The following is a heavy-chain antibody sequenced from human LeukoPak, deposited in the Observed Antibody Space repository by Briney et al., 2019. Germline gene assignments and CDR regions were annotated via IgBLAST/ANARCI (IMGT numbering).Heavy chain of an antibody. CDR1: GGSFSGYY. D-gene: IGHD2-15*01. CDR3: ARGDIVVVVAAKDYYYYMDV. V-gene: IGHV4-34*01. J-gene: IGHJ6*03. Sequence: SETLSLTRALYGGSFSGYYWSWIRQPPGKGLEWIGEINHSGSTNYNPSLKSRVTISVDTSTKQHSMQLSSGTAADTAVYSCARGDIVVVVAAKDYYYYMDVRGKGNTVTVSS. CDR2: INHSGST.